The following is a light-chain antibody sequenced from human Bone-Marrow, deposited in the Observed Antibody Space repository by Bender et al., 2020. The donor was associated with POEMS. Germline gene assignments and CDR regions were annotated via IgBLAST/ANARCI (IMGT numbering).Light chain of an antibody. V-gene: IGLV1-36*01. CDR1: SSNIGNHG. CDR2: YDD. J-gene: IGLJ3*02. Sequence: QSVVTQPPSLSEAPSQRVTISCSGSSSNIGNHGVNWYQQLPGEAPKLLIYYDDLLTPGVSDRFSASKSGTTASLAISELQSEDEELDYYSAWDDSLSGWVFGGGTKLTVL. CDR3: SAWDDSLSGWV.